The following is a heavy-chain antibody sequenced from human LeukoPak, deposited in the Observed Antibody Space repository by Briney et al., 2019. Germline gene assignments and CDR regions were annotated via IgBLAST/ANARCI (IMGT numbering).Heavy chain of an antibody. D-gene: IGHD6-13*01. CDR3: ARRVGGEYLAGIFDY. Sequence: PGGSLRLSCAASGFTFTSYAMSWVRQAPGKGLEWVSGISASGSNTYYADSVKGRFTISRDNSKSMLYVQMDSLRDEDTATYYCARRVGGEYLAGIFDYWGQGTLVTVSS. CDR1: GFTFTSYA. CDR2: ISASGSNT. J-gene: IGHJ4*02. V-gene: IGHV3-23*01.